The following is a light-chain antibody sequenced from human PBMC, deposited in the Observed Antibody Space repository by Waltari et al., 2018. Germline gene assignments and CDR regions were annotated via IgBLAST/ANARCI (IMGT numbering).Light chain of an antibody. Sequence: QSALTQPPSASGSPGQSVTISCTGTSSDIGLYNFVSWFQQHPGKAPRLMIYEVTKRPSGVPDRFSGSKSGNTASLTVSGLQAEDEADYYCSSHGAKNLFGGGTKLTVL. CDR3: SSHGAKNL. CDR1: SSDIGLYNF. J-gene: IGLJ3*02. V-gene: IGLV2-8*01. CDR2: EVT.